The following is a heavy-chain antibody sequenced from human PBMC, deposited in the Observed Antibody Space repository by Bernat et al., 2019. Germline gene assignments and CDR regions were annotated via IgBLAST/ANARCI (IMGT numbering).Heavy chain of an antibody. V-gene: IGHV1-69*01. J-gene: IGHJ6*04. D-gene: IGHD3-10*01. CDR1: GGTFSSYA. Sequence: QVQLVQSGAEVKKPGSSVKVSCKASGGTFSSYAISWVRQAPGQGLEWMGGIIPIFGTANYAQKFQGRVTINANESTSTAYMELSSLRSEDTAVYYCARGSGDDSGSYGDPMDVWGKGTTVTVSS. CDR3: ARGSGDDSGSYGDPMDV. CDR2: IIPIFGTA.